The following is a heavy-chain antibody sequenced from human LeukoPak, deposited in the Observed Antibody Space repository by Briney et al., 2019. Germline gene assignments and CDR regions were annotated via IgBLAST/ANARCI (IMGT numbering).Heavy chain of an antibody. V-gene: IGHV1-46*01. Sequence: SVKVSCKASGYTFTSYYMHWVRQAPGQGLEWMGMINPSGGSTSYAQKFQGRVTMTRDTSTSTVYMELSSLRSEDTAVYYCARGRRAAVAGTSWFDPWGQGTLVTVSS. CDR1: GYTFTSYY. CDR3: ARGRRAAVAGTSWFDP. J-gene: IGHJ5*02. D-gene: IGHD6-19*01. CDR2: INPSGGST.